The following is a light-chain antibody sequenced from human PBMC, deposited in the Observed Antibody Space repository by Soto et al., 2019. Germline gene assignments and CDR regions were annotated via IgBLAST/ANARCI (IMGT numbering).Light chain of an antibody. CDR3: ASWDDSLTIPI. CDR2: RND. J-gene: IGLJ2*01. V-gene: IGLV1-47*01. CDR1: RSDIGSNY. Sequence: QSVLTQPPSASGTPGQRFTISCSGSRSDIGSNYVNWYQQLTGMAPKLLIYRNDQRPSGVPDRFSGSKSGTSASLAIIGLQSEDDADYYCASWDDSLTIPIFGGGTKVTV.